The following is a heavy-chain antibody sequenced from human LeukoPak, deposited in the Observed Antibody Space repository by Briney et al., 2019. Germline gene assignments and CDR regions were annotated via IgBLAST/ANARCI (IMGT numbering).Heavy chain of an antibody. J-gene: IGHJ6*02. Sequence: SETLSLTCAVYGGSFSGYYWSWIRQPPGKGLEWIGEINHSGSTNYNPSLKSRVTISVDTSKNQFSLKLSSVTAADTAVYYCARGFRYCSGGSCYYYYYYGMDVWGRGTTVTVSS. D-gene: IGHD2-15*01. CDR1: GGSFSGYY. V-gene: IGHV4-34*01. CDR3: ARGFRYCSGGSCYYYYYYGMDV. CDR2: INHSGST.